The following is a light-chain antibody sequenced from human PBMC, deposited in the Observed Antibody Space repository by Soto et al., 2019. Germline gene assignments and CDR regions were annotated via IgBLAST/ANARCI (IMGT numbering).Light chain of an antibody. J-gene: IGKJ4*01. V-gene: IGKV1-33*01. CDR2: DAS. Sequence: DIQMTQSPSSLSASVGDRVSFTRQASQDITNYLNWYQQKPGKAPKLLIYDASNLETGVPSRFSGNGSGTDFTFTISSLQAEDIATYFCQQYDELPLTFGGGTKVEIK. CDR3: QQYDELPLT. CDR1: QDITNY.